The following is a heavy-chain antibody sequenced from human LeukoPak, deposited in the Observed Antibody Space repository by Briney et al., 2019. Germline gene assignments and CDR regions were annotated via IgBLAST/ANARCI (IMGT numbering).Heavy chain of an antibody. CDR3: TRGAGTGWRFDS. V-gene: IGHV3-21*01. Sequence: GGSLRLSCAASGFTFTSYGMTWVRQAPGKGLEWVSSISSSSSYIYYSDSVKGRFTISRDNAKNSPYLQMNSLKADDTAVYYCTRGAGTGWRFDSWGQGTLVTVSS. CDR1: GFTFTSYG. CDR2: ISSSSSYI. D-gene: IGHD6-19*01. J-gene: IGHJ4*02.